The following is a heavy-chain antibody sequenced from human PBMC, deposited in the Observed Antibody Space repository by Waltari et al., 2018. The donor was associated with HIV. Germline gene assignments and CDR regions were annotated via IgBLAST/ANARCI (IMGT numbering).Heavy chain of an antibody. CDR1: GYTFINFD. J-gene: IGHJ6*02. CDR2: MNPNSGKT. V-gene: IGHV1-8*02. D-gene: IGHD3-22*01. CDR3: ARNSSGKGNRYFYYGLDV. Sequence: QVHLVQSGPEVKRPGASVKISCKAYGYTFINFDVNWVRQAAGQGPEWMGWMNPNSGKTGCPYRFDDRVTMTRDCSADTAYREMSGLAPEETAIYYCARNSSGKGNRYFYYGLDVWGQGTPVTV.